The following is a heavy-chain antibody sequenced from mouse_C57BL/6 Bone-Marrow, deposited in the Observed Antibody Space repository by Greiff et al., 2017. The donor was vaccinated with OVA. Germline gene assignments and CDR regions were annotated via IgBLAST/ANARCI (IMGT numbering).Heavy chain of an antibody. J-gene: IGHJ4*01. CDR3: AALPTGAMDY. Sequence: VQLQQPGAELVMPGASVKLSCKASGYTFTSYWMHWVKQRPGQGLEWIGEIDPSDSYTNYNQKFKGKSTLTVDKSSSTAYMQLSSLTSEDSAVYYCAALPTGAMDYWGQGTSVTVSS. CDR2: IDPSDSYT. V-gene: IGHV1-69*01. CDR1: GYTFTSYW.